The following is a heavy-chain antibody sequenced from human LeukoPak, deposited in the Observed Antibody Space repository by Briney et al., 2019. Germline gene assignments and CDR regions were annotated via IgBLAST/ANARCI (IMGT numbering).Heavy chain of an antibody. CDR2: IRYDGRNK. CDR3: AKDLGDSGPTPDSDY. V-gene: IGHV3-30*02. D-gene: IGHD1-26*01. Sequence: GGSLRLSCAASGFTFSSYAMHWVRQAPGKGLEWVAFIRYDGRNKYYADSVKGRFTIFRDNSKNTLYLQMNSLRAEDTSVYYCAKDLGDSGPTPDSDYWGQGTLVTVSS. CDR1: GFTFSSYA. J-gene: IGHJ4*02.